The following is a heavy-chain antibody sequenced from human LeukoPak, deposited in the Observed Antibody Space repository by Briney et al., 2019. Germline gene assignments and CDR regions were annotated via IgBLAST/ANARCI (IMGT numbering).Heavy chain of an antibody. Sequence: GGSLRLSCAASGFTFSSYWMSWVRQAPGKGLEWVANIKQDGSEKYYVDSVKGRFTISRDNARNSPYLQMNSLRAEDTAVYYCARGGGSYSGSPFVYWGQGTLVTVSS. D-gene: IGHD1-26*01. J-gene: IGHJ4*02. CDR3: ARGGGSYSGSPFVY. CDR1: GFTFSSYW. CDR2: IKQDGSEK. V-gene: IGHV3-7*01.